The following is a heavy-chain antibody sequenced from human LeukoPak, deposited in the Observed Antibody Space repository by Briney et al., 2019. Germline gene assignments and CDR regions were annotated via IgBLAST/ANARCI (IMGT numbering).Heavy chain of an antibody. J-gene: IGHJ4*02. CDR1: GYTFTSYA. V-gene: IGHV1-3*01. D-gene: IGHD3-22*01. Sequence: GASVKVSCKASGYTFTSYAMHWVRQAPGQRLEWMGWINAGNGNTKYSQKFQGRVTITRDTSASTAYMELSSLRSEDAAVYYCARDVGVVVIPTGEYYFDYWGQGTLVTVSS. CDR3: ARDVGVVVIPTGEYYFDY. CDR2: INAGNGNT.